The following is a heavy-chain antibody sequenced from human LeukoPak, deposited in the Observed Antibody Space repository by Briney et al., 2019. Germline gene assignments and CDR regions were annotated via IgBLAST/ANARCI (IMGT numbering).Heavy chain of an antibody. CDR2: VNSDGTST. J-gene: IGHJ4*02. CDR3: AGGGFSGFDH. Sequence: GGSLRLSCAAAQSTFYSYWMHWVRLVPGKGLAWVSRVNSDGTSTTYADSVKGRFTVSRDNGQNTLYLQMDSLRVDDTAVYYCAGGGFSGFDHWGQGILVTVSS. V-gene: IGHV3-74*03. D-gene: IGHD4-23*01. CDR1: QSTFYSYW.